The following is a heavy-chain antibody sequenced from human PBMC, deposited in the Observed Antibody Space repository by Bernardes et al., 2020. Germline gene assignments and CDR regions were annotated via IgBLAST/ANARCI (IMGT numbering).Heavy chain of an antibody. D-gene: IGHD1-1*01. V-gene: IGHV3-7*03. CDR1: GFTVSHLW. CDR2: IKEDGSEK. CDR3: VRGGARQLDY. Sequence: GSLSPSSTASGFTVSHLWMSWVRPAPGKGLEWVANIKEDGSEKNYVDSVNGRFTISRDNAKNSLYLQMNSLRAEDTAVYYCVRGGARQLDYWGQGTLVTVSS. J-gene: IGHJ4*02.